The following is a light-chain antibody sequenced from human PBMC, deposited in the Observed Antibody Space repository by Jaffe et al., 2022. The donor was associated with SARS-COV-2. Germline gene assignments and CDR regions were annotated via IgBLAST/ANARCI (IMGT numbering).Light chain of an antibody. V-gene: IGKV3-15*01. CDR1: QTVDSN. CDR3: QQYNNWPWT. J-gene: IGKJ1*01. Sequence: EIVMTQSPATLSVSPGERATLSCRASQTVDSNLAWYQQKPGQAPRLLIYGASIRATGIPARFSGSGSGTEFTVTISSLQSEDFAVYYCQQYNNWPWTFGPGTKVEI. CDR2: GAS.